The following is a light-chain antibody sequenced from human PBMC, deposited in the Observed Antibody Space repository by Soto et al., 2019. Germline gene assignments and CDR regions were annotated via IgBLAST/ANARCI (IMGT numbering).Light chain of an antibody. CDR1: SSDVGSYNL. CDR3: QSYDSTRVV. Sequence: QSALTQPASVSGSPGQSITISCTGTSSDVGSYNLVSWYQQHPGKAPKLMIYEGSKRPSGVSNRFSGSKSGNTASLTISGLKTEDEAAYYCQSYDSTRVVFGGGTKLTVL. V-gene: IGLV2-14*02. J-gene: IGLJ2*01. CDR2: EGS.